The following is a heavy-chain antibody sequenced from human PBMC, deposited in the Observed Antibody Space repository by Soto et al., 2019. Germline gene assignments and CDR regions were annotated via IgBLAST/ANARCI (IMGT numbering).Heavy chain of an antibody. V-gene: IGHV1-24*01. J-gene: IGHJ4*02. D-gene: IGHD6-13*01. CDR2: IDPEGGET. CDR1: GYTPTELS. Sequence: ASVKVSCKVSGYTPTELSMHWVRQAPGKGLEWMGSIDPEGGETIYAQKFRGRVTMARDTSTSIVYMDLSSLRSDDTAVYYCARDLAAADYWGQGTLVTVSS. CDR3: ARDLAAADY.